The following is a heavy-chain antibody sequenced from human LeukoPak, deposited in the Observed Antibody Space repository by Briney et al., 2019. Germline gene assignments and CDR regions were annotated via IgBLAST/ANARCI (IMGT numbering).Heavy chain of an antibody. Sequence: PGRSLRLSCTASGFTFGDYAMSWVRQAPGKGLEWVGFIRSKAYGGTTEYAASVKGRFTISRDDSKSIAYLQMNSLKTEDTAVYYCTRDPGYCSSTSCHNWSTPGAREPWSPSPQ. D-gene: IGHD2-2*03. V-gene: IGHV3-49*04. CDR2: IRSKAYGGTT. CDR1: GFTFGDYA. CDR3: TRDPGYCSSTSCHNWSTP. J-gene: IGHJ5*02.